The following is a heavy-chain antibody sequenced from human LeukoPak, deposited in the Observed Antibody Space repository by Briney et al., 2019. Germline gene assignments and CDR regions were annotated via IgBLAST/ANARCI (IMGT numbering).Heavy chain of an antibody. D-gene: IGHD1-26*01. CDR3: AHGSGSYDRRVFDY. CDR1: GFSLSTSGVG. V-gene: IGHV2-5*02. Sequence: SGPTLVKPTQTLTLTCTFSGFSLSTSGVGVGWIRQPPGKALEWLALIYWDDDKRYSPSLKSRLTITKDTSKNQVVLTMTNMDPVDTATYYCAHGSGSYDRRVFDYWGQGTLVTVSS. J-gene: IGHJ4*02. CDR2: IYWDDDK.